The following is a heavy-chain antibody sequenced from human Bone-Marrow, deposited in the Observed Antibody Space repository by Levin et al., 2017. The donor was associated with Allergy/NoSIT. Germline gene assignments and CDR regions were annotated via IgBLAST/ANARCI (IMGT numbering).Heavy chain of an antibody. J-gene: IGHJ4*02. CDR1: GYTFSDYY. V-gene: IGHV1-2*02. CDR2: VNPDNGAT. CDR3: ARGAMHPITGDPYYFDS. Sequence: PLASVKVSCETSGYTFSDYYQHWVRQAPGQGLEWMGWVNPDNGATNYAQKFQGRVTLTTDTSISTAYLGLSSLTSDDTAVYYCARGAMHPITGDPYYFDSWGQGTLVSVSS. D-gene: IGHD7-27*01.